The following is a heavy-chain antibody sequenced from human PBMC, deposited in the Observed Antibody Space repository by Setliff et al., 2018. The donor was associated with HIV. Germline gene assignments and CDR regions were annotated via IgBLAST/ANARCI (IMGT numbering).Heavy chain of an antibody. D-gene: IGHD6-13*01. V-gene: IGHV1-46*01. Sequence: ASVKVSCKASGYTFTRYYMHWVRQAPGQGLEWMGMISPSGISTSYAQKFQGRVTMTRDTSTSTAYMELRSLRSDDTAMYFCARKGQQLPIDYWGQGTLITVSS. CDR1: GYTFTRYY. CDR2: ISPSGIST. CDR3: ARKGQQLPIDY. J-gene: IGHJ4*02.